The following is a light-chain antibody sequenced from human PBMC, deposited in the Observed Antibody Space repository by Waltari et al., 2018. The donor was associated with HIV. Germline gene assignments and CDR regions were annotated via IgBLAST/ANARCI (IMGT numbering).Light chain of an antibody. J-gene: IGLJ1*01. CDR3: SSYAGSNVYV. CDR1: TSDVGTYNY. V-gene: IGLV2-8*01. CDR2: EVS. Sequence: QSALTQPPSASGSPGQSVTISCTGTTSDVGTYNYVSWYQQHPGKAPKLMIYEVSKRPSGVPDRFFGSKSGNTASLTVSGLQAEDEADYYCSSYAGSNVYVFGTGTKVTVL.